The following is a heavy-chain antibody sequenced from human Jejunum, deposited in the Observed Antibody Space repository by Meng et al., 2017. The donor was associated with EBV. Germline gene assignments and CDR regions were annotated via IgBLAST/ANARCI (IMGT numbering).Heavy chain of an antibody. V-gene: IGHV1-46*01. J-gene: IGHJ4*01. CDR1: GYTFSSFG. Sequence: QVQLVQSGAEVMTPGASLKVSCKASGYTFSSFGISWVRQAPGQGLEWMGIINPTGTYTEYTRQFQGRVTMTTDRSTNTVYMELNSLRSEDTAVYYCAREETGTFNFDYWGQGTLVTVSS. CDR2: INPTGTYT. CDR3: AREETGTFNFDY. D-gene: IGHD2/OR15-2a*01.